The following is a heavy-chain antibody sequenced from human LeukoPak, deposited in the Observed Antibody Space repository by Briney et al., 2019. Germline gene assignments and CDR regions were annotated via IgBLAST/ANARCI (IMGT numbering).Heavy chain of an antibody. V-gene: IGHV3-30*02. D-gene: IGHD6-13*01. J-gene: IGHJ4*02. CDR2: IRNDGTIK. CDR1: GFTFRTYG. CDR3: AKTGSSSWGCFDY. Sequence: PGGSLRLSCAASGFTFRTYGMHWVRQAPGKGLEWVAFIRNDGTIKYYADSVKGRFTISRDNSKSTLYLQMNSLRAEDTAVYYCAKTGSSSWGCFDYWGQGTLVTVSS.